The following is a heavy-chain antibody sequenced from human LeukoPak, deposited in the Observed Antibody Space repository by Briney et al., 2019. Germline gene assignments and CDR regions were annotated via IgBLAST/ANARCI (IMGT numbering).Heavy chain of an antibody. CDR1: GGSISSYY. Sequence: KPSETPSPHCTVSGGSISSYYWSWIRQPPGKGLEWIGYIFFSGSTNYNPSLKSRVTISVDTSKNQFSLKLSSVTAADTAVYYCARGHGDYASPYYYYYMDVWGKGTTVTVSS. V-gene: IGHV4-59*01. D-gene: IGHD4-17*01. CDR2: IFFSGST. CDR3: ARGHGDYASPYYYYYMDV. J-gene: IGHJ6*03.